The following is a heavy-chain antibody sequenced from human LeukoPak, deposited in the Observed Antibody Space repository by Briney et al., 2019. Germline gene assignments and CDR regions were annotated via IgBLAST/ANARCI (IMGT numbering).Heavy chain of an antibody. Sequence: GGSLRLSCAASGFTFSSYSMNWVRQAPGKGLEWVSSISSSSSYIYYADSVKGRFTISRDNAKNSLYLQMNSLRAEDTAVYYCARSTLYSSSWPDYFDYWGQGTLVTVSS. D-gene: IGHD6-13*01. J-gene: IGHJ4*02. CDR1: GFTFSSYS. CDR3: ARSTLYSSSWPDYFDY. CDR2: ISSSSSYI. V-gene: IGHV3-21*04.